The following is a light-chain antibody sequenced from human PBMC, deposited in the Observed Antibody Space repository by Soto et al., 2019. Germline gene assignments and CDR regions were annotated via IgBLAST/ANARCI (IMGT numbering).Light chain of an antibody. V-gene: IGKV1-39*01. CDR2: AAS. Sequence: DIQMTQSPSSLSASVGDRVTITCRASQPISTYLNWYQQRPGKAPRLLIHAASTLHSGVPSRFSGSGSGTDFTLTISSLQPEDFATYFCQQSYRTPPDTFGQGTKVEVK. CDR1: QPISTY. J-gene: IGKJ2*01. CDR3: QQSYRTPPDT.